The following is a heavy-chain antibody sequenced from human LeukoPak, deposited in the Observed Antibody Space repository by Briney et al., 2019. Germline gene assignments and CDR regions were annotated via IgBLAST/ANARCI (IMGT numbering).Heavy chain of an antibody. D-gene: IGHD6-13*01. J-gene: IGHJ4*02. CDR3: ARVTTAGIYYFDY. CDR1: GFTFRTYS. V-gene: IGHV4-38-2*01. Sequence: PGGSLRLSCAASGFTFRTYSMNWVRQAPGKGLEWIGSIYHSGGTYYNPSLKSRVTLSVDTSKNQFSLKLNSVTAADTAVYYCARVTTAGIYYFDYWGQGTLVTVSS. CDR2: IYHSGGT.